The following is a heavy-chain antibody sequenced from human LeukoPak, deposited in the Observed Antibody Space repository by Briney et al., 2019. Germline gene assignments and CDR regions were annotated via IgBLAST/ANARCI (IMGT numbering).Heavy chain of an antibody. CDR1: GLTFSIHG. CDR2: IGPSGVRT. V-gene: IGHV3-23*01. CDR3: AKDDAWLQFED. Sequence: GGSLRLSCAASGLTFSIHGMNWVRQAPGKGLEWVSGIGPSGVRTYYADSVKGRFTISRDNYKSTVNLQMNSLRAEDTAVYYCAKDDAWLQFEDWGQGTLVTVSS. D-gene: IGHD5-24*01. J-gene: IGHJ4*02.